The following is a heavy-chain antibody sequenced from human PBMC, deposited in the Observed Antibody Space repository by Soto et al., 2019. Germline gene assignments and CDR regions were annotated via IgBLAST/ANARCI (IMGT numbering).Heavy chain of an antibody. CDR1: GYSFTSYW. J-gene: IGHJ6*02. D-gene: IGHD3-22*01. Sequence: GESLKISCKGSGYSFTSYWIGWVRQMPGKGLEWMGIIYPGDSDTRYSPSFQGQVTISADKSISTAYLQWSSLKASDTAMYYCARPTSSGLYYYGMDVWGQGTTVTVSS. CDR3: ARPTSSGLYYYGMDV. V-gene: IGHV5-51*01. CDR2: IYPGDSDT.